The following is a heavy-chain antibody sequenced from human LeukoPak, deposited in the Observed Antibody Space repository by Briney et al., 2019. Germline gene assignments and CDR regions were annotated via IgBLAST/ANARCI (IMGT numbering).Heavy chain of an antibody. Sequence: PGGSLRLSCTASGFTFINYAMNWVRQAPGKGLEWVSVISGSGGTTYYTDSVKGRFIITRDNSKNTLYLQMSGLRVEDTAIYYCAKDVGYCGSGSYYGHWGQGILVTVSS. D-gene: IGHD3-10*01. V-gene: IGHV3-23*01. CDR3: AKDVGYCGSGSYYGH. CDR2: ISGSGGTT. J-gene: IGHJ1*01. CDR1: GFTFINYA.